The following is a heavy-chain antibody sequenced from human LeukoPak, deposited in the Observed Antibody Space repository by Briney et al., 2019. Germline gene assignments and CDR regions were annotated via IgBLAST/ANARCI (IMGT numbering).Heavy chain of an antibody. CDR3: ARVYYYYDSSGILTLYFDY. CDR2: VNPTSGST. V-gene: IGHV1-2*02. CDR1: GYTFTSYY. J-gene: IGHJ4*02. D-gene: IGHD3-22*01. Sequence: ASVTVSFKTSGYTFTSYYMHWVRQAPGQGVEWMGWVNPTSGSTNYAQKFQGRVTMTRDTSISTAYMELSRLRSDDTAVYYCARVYYYYDSSGILTLYFDYWGQGTLVTVSS.